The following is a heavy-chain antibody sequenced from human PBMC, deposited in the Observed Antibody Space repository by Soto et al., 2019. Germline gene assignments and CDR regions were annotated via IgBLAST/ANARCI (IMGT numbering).Heavy chain of an antibody. CDR1: AFTFGTYA. CDR2: ISVGSTTI. J-gene: IGHJ4*02. CDR3: AKDPNGDYIGAFDS. V-gene: IGHV3-23*01. Sequence: EVQLSESGGGLVRPGGSLRLSCEGFAFTFGTYAMTWVRQAPGKGLEWLSAISVGSTTIKYADSVKGRFTISRDNSKNMLYLQMNSLRAEDTAIYYCAKDPNGDYIGAFDSWGQGTLVTVSS. D-gene: IGHD4-17*01.